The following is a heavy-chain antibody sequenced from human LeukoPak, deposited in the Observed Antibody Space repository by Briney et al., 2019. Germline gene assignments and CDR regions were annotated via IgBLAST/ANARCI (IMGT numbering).Heavy chain of an antibody. V-gene: IGHV3-7*01. Sequence: GGSLRLSCVAASGFTLSNYWMNWVRQVPGKGLEWVANIKQDGSEKYYVDSVKGRFTISRDNAKNSPYLQMNSLRAEDTAVYYCARGLGSGSYYDYWGQGTLVTVSS. J-gene: IGHJ4*02. CDR3: ARGLGSGSYYDY. D-gene: IGHD3-10*01. CDR1: GFTLSNYW. CDR2: IKQDGSEK.